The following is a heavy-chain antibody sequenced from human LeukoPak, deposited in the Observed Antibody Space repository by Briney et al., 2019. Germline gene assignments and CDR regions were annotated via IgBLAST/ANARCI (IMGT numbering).Heavy chain of an antibody. CDR3: ASGLRLGELSIYYYYYGMDV. CDR1: GYTFTCYY. CDR2: LIPIFGTA. D-gene: IGHD3-16*02. J-gene: IGHJ6*02. V-gene: IGHV1-69*13. Sequence: GASVKVSCKASGYTFTCYYMHWVRQAPGQGLEWMGGLIPIFGTANYAQKFQGRVTITADESTSTAYMELSSLRSEDTAVYYCASGLRLGELSIYYYYYGMDVWGQGTTVTVSS.